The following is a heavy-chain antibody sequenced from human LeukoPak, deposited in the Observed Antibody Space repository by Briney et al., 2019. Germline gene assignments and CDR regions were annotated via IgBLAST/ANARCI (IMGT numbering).Heavy chain of an antibody. CDR2: INPNSGGT. D-gene: IGHD4-23*01. Sequence: ASVKVSCKASGYTFTGYYMHWVRQAPGQGLEWMGWINPNSGGTNYAQKLQGRVTMTRDTSISTAYMELSRLRSDDTAVYYCARGHNSLYYYYGMDVWGQGTTVTVSS. J-gene: IGHJ6*02. CDR3: ARGHNSLYYYYGMDV. V-gene: IGHV1-2*02. CDR1: GYTFTGYY.